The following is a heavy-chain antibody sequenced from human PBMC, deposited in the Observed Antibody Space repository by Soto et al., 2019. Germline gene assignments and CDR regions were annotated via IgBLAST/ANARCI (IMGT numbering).Heavy chain of an antibody. CDR3: ESREG. J-gene: IGHJ4*02. CDR2: IKTDGSEK. CDR1: GFTFSNYW. Sequence: GGSLRLSCVASGFTFSNYWLSWVRQAPGKGLEWVANIKTDGSEKYYVDSVKGRFTISRDNAKNSLYLQMNSLRVEDSAVYYCESREGWGQGTVVNVSS. V-gene: IGHV3-7*01.